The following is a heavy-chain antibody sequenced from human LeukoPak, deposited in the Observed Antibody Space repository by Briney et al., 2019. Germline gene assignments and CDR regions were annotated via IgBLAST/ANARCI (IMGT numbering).Heavy chain of an antibody. J-gene: IGHJ6*02. CDR3: ASEGYYSGMDV. Sequence: GGSLRLSCAASGFTFSSYSMKGVRQAPGKRREWVSFIGSRISYISYADSVKGRFTISRDNAMNSLNLQMNALNAEETAVSYCASEGYYSGMDVWGQGTTVTVSS. CDR1: GFTFSSYS. CDR2: IGSRISYI. V-gene: IGHV3-21*01.